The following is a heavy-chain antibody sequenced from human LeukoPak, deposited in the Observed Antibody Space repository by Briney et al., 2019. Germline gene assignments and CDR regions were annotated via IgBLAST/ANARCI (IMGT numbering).Heavy chain of an antibody. V-gene: IGHV1-46*01. CDR2: SNPSGGST. Sequence: GASVKVSCRASGYTFTSYYMHWVRQAPGQGLEWMGISNPSGGSTTYAQKFQGRVTMTRDTSTSTVYMELSSLRSEDTAVYYCARYGDYTNFDYWGEGTLVTVSS. D-gene: IGHD4-17*01. J-gene: IGHJ4*02. CDR1: GYTFTSYY. CDR3: ARYGDYTNFDY.